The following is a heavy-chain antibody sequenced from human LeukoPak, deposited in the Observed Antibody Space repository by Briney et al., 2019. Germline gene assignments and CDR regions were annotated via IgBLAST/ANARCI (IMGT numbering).Heavy chain of an antibody. CDR2: VNQDGSGK. Sequence: QSGGSLRLSCAASGFTFSSAWMSWVRQAPGKGLEWVANVNQDGSGKYYVDSVKGRFTISKDNAKNSLYLQMNSLRSEDTAVYYCARGDYDYVWESFDYWGQGTLVTVSS. CDR1: GFTFSSAW. V-gene: IGHV3-7*03. J-gene: IGHJ4*02. CDR3: ARGDYDYVWESFDY. D-gene: IGHD3-16*01.